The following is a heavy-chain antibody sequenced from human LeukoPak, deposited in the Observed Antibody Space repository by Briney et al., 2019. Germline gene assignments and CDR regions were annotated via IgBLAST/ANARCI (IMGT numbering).Heavy chain of an antibody. CDR1: GGSISSYY. Sequence: SETLSHTCTVSGGSISSYYWSWIRQPPGKGLEWIGYIYYSGSTNYNPSLKSRVTISVDRSKNQFSLKLSSVTAADTAVYYCARGSTTWSDAFDIWGQGTMVTVSS. V-gene: IGHV4-59*12. D-gene: IGHD4-17*01. J-gene: IGHJ3*02. CDR2: IYYSGST. CDR3: ARGSTTWSDAFDI.